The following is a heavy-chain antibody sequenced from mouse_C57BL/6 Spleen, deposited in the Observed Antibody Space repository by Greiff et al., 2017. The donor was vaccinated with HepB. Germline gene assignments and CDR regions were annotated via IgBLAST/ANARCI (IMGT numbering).Heavy chain of an antibody. V-gene: IGHV1-80*01. Sequence: VKLMESGAELVKPGASVKISCKASGYAFSSYWMNWVKQRPGKGLEWIGQIYPGDGDTNSNGKFKVKATLTADKSSSTAYMQLSSLTSEDSAVYFCARGSNSFAYWGQGTLVTVSA. CDR1: GYAFSSYW. CDR2: IYPGDGDT. CDR3: ARGSNSFAY. D-gene: IGHD2-5*01. J-gene: IGHJ3*01.